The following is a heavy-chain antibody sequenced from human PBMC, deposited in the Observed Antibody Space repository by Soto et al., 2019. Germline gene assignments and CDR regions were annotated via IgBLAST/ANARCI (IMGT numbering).Heavy chain of an antibody. J-gene: IGHJ6*02. CDR1: GGNIISLC. CDR2: IYYSGST. D-gene: IGHD6-25*01. V-gene: IGHV4-59*11. CDR3: ARILRDRPGRLRYYYYGMDV. Sequence: SETMCVTCTVAGGNIISLCCSWIRKPTGKGLEWIGYIYYSGSTNYNPSLKSRVTISVDTSKNQFSLKLSSVTAADTAVYYCARILRDRPGRLRYYYYGMDVWGQGTTVTVSS.